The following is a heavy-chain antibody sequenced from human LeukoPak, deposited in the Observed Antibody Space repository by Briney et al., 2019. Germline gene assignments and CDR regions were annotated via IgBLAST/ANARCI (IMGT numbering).Heavy chain of an antibody. D-gene: IGHD3-22*01. CDR3: ANWGRTMIAIDDAFDI. Sequence: PGGSLRLSCAASGFTFSSYGMSWVRQAPGKGLEWVSAISGSGGSTYYADSVKGRFTISRDNSKNTLYLQMNSLRAEDTAVYYCANWGRTMIAIDDAFDIWGQGTMVTVSS. V-gene: IGHV3-23*01. CDR2: ISGSGGST. J-gene: IGHJ3*02. CDR1: GFTFSSYG.